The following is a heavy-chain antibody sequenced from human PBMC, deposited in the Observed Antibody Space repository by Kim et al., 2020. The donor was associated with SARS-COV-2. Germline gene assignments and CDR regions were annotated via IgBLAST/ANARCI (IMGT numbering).Heavy chain of an antibody. J-gene: IGHJ6*02. V-gene: IGHV4-59*01. CDR1: GGSISSYY. CDR3: ARDRRLGDLSLYPYYYYYYGMDV. D-gene: IGHD3-16*02. Sequence: SETLSLTCTVSGGSISSYYWSWIRQPPGKGLEWIGYIYYSGSTNYNPSLKSRVTISVDTSKNQFSLKLSSVTAADTAVYYCARDRRLGDLSLYPYYYYYYGMDVWGQGTTVTVSS. CDR2: IYYSGST.